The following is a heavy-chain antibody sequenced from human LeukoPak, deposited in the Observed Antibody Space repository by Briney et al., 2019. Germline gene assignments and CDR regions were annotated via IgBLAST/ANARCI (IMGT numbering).Heavy chain of an antibody. V-gene: IGHV4-30-4*01. Sequence: SETLSLTCTVSGGSISSGDYYWGWIRQPPGKGLEWIGYIYYSGSTYYNPSLKSRVTISVDTSKNQFSLKLSSVTAADTAVYYCARDWHSSWYPYYYYGMDVWGQGTTVTVSS. J-gene: IGHJ6*02. D-gene: IGHD6-13*01. CDR1: GGSISSGDYY. CDR3: ARDWHSSWYPYYYYGMDV. CDR2: IYYSGST.